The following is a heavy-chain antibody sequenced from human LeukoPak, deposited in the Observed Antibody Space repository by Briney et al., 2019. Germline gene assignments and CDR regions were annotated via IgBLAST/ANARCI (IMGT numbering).Heavy chain of an antibody. D-gene: IGHD3-22*01. CDR3: AKDRSYYDSGGFRNLDY. CDR2: IRNDGSNS. J-gene: IGHJ4*02. V-gene: IGHV3-30*02. CDR1: GFTFNSCG. Sequence: GGSLRLSCAASGFTFNSCGMHWVRQAPGKGLEWVAFIRNDGSNSYYADSVKGRFTISRDNSKNTLYLQMNSLRPEDTAVYYCAKDRSYYDSGGFRNLDYWGQGTLVTVSS.